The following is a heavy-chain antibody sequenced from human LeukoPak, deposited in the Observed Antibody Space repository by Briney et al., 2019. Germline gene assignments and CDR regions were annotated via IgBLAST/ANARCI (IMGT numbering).Heavy chain of an antibody. CDR3: AAAGLGVAHWFSS. CDR1: RFTFSSYS. J-gene: IGHJ5*01. CDR2: LPYDGSYN. V-gene: IGHV3-30*02. Sequence: GGSLRLSCAASRFTFSSYSMNWVRQAPGKGLEWVAWLPYDGSYNSTAASLKGRFAISKDISKNTLYLDMDSLTPEDTAVYYCAAAGLGVAHWFSSWGQGTLVIVSS. D-gene: IGHD2-15*01.